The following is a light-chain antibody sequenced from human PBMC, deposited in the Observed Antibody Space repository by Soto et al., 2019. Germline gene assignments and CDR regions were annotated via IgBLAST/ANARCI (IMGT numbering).Light chain of an antibody. CDR3: RQYASSPLT. V-gene: IGKV3-20*01. CDR2: HAS. J-gene: IGKJ4*01. Sequence: EIVLTQSPGTLSLSPGERATLSCRASQSVGNSYLAWYQQKPGQPPRLLIYHASTRATGIPDRFSGSGSGAAFTLTISSLEPEDFAVYYCRQYASSPLTFGGGTKVEI. CDR1: QSVGNSY.